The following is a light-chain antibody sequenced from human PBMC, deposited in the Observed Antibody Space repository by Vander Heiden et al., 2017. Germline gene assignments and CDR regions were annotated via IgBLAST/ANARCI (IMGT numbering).Light chain of an antibody. CDR1: QSVLYSSNNKNN. CDR2: WAS. CDR3: QQQDSTPIT. V-gene: IGKV4-1*01. Sequence: DLVMTQSPDSLAVSLGERATINCRSTQSVLYSSNNKNNLAWYQQKPGQPPKLLIYWASTRESGVPDRFSGSGSGTDFTLTITSLQAEDVAVYYCQQQDSTPITFGQGTRMEIK. J-gene: IGKJ5*01.